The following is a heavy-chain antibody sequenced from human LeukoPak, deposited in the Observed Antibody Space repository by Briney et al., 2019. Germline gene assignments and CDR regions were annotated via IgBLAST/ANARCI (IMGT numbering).Heavy chain of an antibody. D-gene: IGHD6-19*01. CDR1: GGTFSSYA. CDR3: ARARAVAGTGWFDP. V-gene: IGHV1-8*02. J-gene: IGHJ5*02. Sequence: GASVKVSCKASGGTFSSYAINWVRQATGQGLEWMGWMNPNSGNTGYAQKFQGRVTMTRNTSISTAYMELSSLRSEDTAVYYCARARAVAGTGWFDPWGQGTLVTVSS. CDR2: MNPNSGNT.